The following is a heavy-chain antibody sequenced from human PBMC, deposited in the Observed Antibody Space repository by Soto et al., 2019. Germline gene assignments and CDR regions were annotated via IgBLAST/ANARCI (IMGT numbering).Heavy chain of an antibody. V-gene: IGHV1-46*01. J-gene: IGHJ6*02. CDR2: INPSGGST. Sequence: ASVKVSCKASGYTFTSYYMHWVRQAPGQGLEWMGIINPSGGSTSYAQKFQGRVTMTRDTSTSTVYMELSSLRSEDTAVYYCASPGTTLNYYYGMDVWGQGTTVTV. D-gene: IGHD4-17*01. CDR3: ASPGTTLNYYYGMDV. CDR1: GYTFTSYY.